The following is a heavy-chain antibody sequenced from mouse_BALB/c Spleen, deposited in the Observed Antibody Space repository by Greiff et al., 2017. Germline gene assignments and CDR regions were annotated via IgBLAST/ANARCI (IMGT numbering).Heavy chain of an antibody. D-gene: IGHD1-1*01. CDR2: INPYNDGT. Sequence: VQLQQSGPELVKPGASVKMSCKASGYTFTSYVMHWVKQKPGQGLEWIGYINPYNDGTKYNEKFKGKATLTSDKSSSTAYMELSSLTSEDSAVYYCAREETTVVSYYAMDYWGQGTSVTVSS. V-gene: IGHV1-14*01. CDR1: GYTFTSYV. CDR3: AREETTVVSYYAMDY. J-gene: IGHJ4*01.